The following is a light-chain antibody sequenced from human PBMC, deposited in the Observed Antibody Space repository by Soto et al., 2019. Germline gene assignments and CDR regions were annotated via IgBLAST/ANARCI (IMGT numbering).Light chain of an antibody. V-gene: IGKV1-5*01. CDR2: DAS. CDR3: LQYDSYSPT. Sequence: DIQMTQSPSTLSASVGDRITITCRASRSISGWLAWYQQKPGKAPKLLIFDASSLKSGAPSRFSGSGSGTEFTLTISSLQPDDVAPYYCLQYDSYSPTFGQGTKVDI. CDR1: RSISGW. J-gene: IGKJ1*01.